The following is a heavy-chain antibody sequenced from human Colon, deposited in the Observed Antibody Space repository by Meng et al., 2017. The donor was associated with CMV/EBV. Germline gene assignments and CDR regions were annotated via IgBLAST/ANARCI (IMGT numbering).Heavy chain of an antibody. CDR2: IQYDGNTK. CDR1: GFTFSSYG. D-gene: IGHD1-26*01. V-gene: IGHV3-30*02. Sequence: GESLKISCAASGFTFSSYGMVWVRQAPGKGLKWVAFIQYDGNTKHYADSMKGRFTISRDNFNNTLHLHMDGLRVEDTAVYYCAKEAGGAHYGLDVWGQGTTVTVSS. J-gene: IGHJ6*02. CDR3: AKEAGGAHYGLDV.